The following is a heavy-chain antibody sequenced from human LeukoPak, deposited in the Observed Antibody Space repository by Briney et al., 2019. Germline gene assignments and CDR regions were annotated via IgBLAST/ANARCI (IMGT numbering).Heavy chain of an antibody. CDR2: IQYDGIAQ. CDR1: RFTFSYSG. V-gene: IGHV3-30*02. Sequence: PGGSLRLSCAASSAFRFTFSYSGFHWVRQAPGKGLEWLTFIQYDGIAQYFADSVKGRFIISRDNSKKTLYLHMNSLRAEDTAVYYCAKQLGCCSDGSCYFPYWGQGTLVTVSS. CDR3: AKQLGCCSDGSCYFPY. D-gene: IGHD2-15*01. J-gene: IGHJ4*02.